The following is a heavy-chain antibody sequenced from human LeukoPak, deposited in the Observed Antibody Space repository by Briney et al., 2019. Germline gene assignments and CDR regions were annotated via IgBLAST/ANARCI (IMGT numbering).Heavy chain of an antibody. J-gene: IGHJ4*02. D-gene: IGHD6-13*01. V-gene: IGHV3-21*01. CDR3: ARGRYSRSWYFDY. CDR2: ISSSSSYI. CDR1: GFTFSSYS. Sequence: GGSLRLSCAASGFTFSSYSMNWVRQAPGKGLEWVSSISSSSSYIYYADSVKGRFTISRDNAKNSLYLQVNSLRAEDTAVYYCARGRYSRSWYFDYWGQGTLVTVSS.